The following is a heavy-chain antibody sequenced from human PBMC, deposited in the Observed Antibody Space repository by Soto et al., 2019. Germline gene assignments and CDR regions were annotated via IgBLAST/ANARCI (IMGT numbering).Heavy chain of an antibody. J-gene: IGHJ6*02. V-gene: IGHV1-69*01. CDR2: IIPIFGTA. CDR3: ARRLYYDILTGYYTRPYYYYYGMDV. CDR1: GGTFSSYA. Sequence: QVQLVQSGAEVKKPGSSVKVSCKASGGTFSSYAISWVRQAPGQGLEWMGGIIPIFGTANYAQKFQGRVTITADESTSTAYMELSSLRSEDTAVYYCARRLYYDILTGYYTRPYYYYYGMDVWGQGTTVTVSS. D-gene: IGHD3-9*01.